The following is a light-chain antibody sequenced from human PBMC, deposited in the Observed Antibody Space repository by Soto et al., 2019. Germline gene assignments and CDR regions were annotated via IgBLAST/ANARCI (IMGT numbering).Light chain of an antibody. CDR2: DAS. J-gene: IGKJ2*01. V-gene: IGKV1-39*01. CDR3: QQSYSTPPN. Sequence: DIQMTQSPSSLSASVGDRVTITCRASQSIISYLNWYQQKPGKAPKLLIYDASSLQSGVPSRFSGSGSGTDFTLSISSLQPEDFATYYCQQSYSTPPNFGQGTKLEIK. CDR1: QSIISY.